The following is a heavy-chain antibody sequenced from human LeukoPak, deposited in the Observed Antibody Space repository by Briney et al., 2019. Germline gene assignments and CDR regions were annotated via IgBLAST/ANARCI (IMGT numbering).Heavy chain of an antibody. D-gene: IGHD1-26*01. V-gene: IGHV3-15*01. CDR1: GFTFSNAW. J-gene: IGHJ4*02. CDR2: IKSKTDGGTT. CDR3: AKVERVGPTKGYFDD. Sequence: GRSLRLSCAASGFTFSNAWMSWVRQAPGKGLEWVGRIKSKTDGGTTDYAAPVKGRFTISRDDSKNTLYLQMNSLKAEDTAIYYCAKVERVGPTKGYFDDWGQGTLVTVSS.